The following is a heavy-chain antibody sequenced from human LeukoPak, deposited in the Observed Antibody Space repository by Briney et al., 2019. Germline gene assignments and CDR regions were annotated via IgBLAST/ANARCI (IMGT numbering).Heavy chain of an antibody. Sequence: GGSLRLSCVASGFTFSSYWMHWVRQPPGKGLLWVSRLSGDGSTTKYADSLKGRFTISRDNAKNTLYLQMNSLRAEDTAVYFCARASTMAPNLLDNWGQGTLVTVSS. V-gene: IGHV3-74*03. CDR1: GFTFSSYW. CDR3: ARASTMAPNLLDN. CDR2: LSGDGSTT. D-gene: IGHD4/OR15-4a*01. J-gene: IGHJ4*02.